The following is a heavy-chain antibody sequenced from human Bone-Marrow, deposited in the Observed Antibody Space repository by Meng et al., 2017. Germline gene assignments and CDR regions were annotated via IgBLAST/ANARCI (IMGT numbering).Heavy chain of an antibody. J-gene: IGHJ4*02. V-gene: IGHV3-15*01. Sequence: LVGVGGGLVMPVGSLRLSCVCSGLSFTDAWMSWVRQAPGKGLEWVGRIKRNSDGGTIDYAAPVKGRFTISRDDSKNTLYLQMDSLITEDTAVYFCATGAAAADHWGQGTLVTVSS. CDR1: GLSFTDAW. CDR2: IKRNSDGGTI. D-gene: IGHD6-13*01. CDR3: ATGAAAADH.